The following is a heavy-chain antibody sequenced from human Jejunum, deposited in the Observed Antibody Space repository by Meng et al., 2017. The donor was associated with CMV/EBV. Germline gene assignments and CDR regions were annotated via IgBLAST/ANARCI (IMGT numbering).Heavy chain of an antibody. CDR1: RSYG. CDR3: ARDRDYGDYPYFHYGLDV. D-gene: IGHD4-17*01. V-gene: IGHV3-23*01. Sequence: RSYGRSWVRQAPGRGLEWVSVISGSGATTKYADSVKGRFTISRGNSENTLYLQMNSLRAEDTAVYYCARDRDYGDYPYFHYGLDVWGQGTTVTVS. J-gene: IGHJ6*02. CDR2: ISGSGATT.